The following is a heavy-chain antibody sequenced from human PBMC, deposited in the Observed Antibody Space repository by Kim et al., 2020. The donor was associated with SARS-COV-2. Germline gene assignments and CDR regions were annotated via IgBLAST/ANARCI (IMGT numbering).Heavy chain of an antibody. D-gene: IGHD6-13*01. CDR3: ARHPGDSWSVDY. Sequence: SETLSLTCTVSGGSISSSSYYWGWIRQPPGKGLEWIGSIYYSGSTYYNPSLKSRVTISVDTSKNQFSLKLSSVTAADTAVYYCARHPGDSWSVDYWGQGTLVTVSS. V-gene: IGHV4-39*01. CDR2: IYYSGST. CDR1: GGSISSSSYY. J-gene: IGHJ4*02.